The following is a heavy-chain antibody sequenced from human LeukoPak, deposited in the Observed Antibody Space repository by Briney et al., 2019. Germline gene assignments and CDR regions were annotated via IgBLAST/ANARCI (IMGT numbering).Heavy chain of an antibody. D-gene: IGHD3-16*01. CDR2: IYYSGST. V-gene: IGHV4-39*01. Sequence: SETLSLTCTVSGGSISSSSYYWGWIRQPPGKGLEWIGSIYYSGSTYYNPSLKSRVTISVDTSKNQFSLKLSSVTAADAAVYYCARHAIMAPFDYWGQGTLVTVSS. CDR3: ARHAIMAPFDY. CDR1: GGSISSSSYY. J-gene: IGHJ4*02.